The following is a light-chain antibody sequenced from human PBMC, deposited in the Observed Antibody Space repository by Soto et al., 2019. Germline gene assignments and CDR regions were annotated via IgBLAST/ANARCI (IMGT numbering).Light chain of an antibody. CDR2: GAS. Sequence: EIVLTQSPGTLSLSPGERATLSCRASQIISNNYLAWYQQKPGQAPRLLVYGASSRATGIPDRFSGSGSGTDFTLTISRLDPEDFAVYYCQQYGISRFTFGPGTKVDIK. J-gene: IGKJ3*01. V-gene: IGKV3-20*01. CDR3: QQYGISRFT. CDR1: QIISNNY.